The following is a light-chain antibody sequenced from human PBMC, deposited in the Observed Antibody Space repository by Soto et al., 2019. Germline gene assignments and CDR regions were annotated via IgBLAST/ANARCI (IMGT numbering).Light chain of an antibody. CDR1: QSVLSSSNNKNF. CDR3: QQYYAAPLT. J-gene: IGKJ4*01. CDR2: WAS. Sequence: DFVMTQSPDSLAVSLGERATINCKSSQSVLSSSNNKNFLAWFQQRPGQPPKLLIYWASTRESGVPDRFSGSGSGTDFTRTISSLQAEDVAVYYCQQYYAAPLTFGGGTKVEIK. V-gene: IGKV4-1*01.